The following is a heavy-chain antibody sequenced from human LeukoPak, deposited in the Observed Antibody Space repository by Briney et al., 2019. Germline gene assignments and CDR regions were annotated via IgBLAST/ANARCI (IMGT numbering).Heavy chain of an antibody. CDR3: AREVSAAAGPYYFDY. CDR1: GFSFSNYA. D-gene: IGHD6-13*01. CDR2: ISGSGANT. V-gene: IGHV3-23*01. Sequence: GGSLRLSCAASGFSFSNYAMSWVRQAPGKGLEWVSGISGSGANTYHADSVKDRFTISRDNSKNTLYLQMNSLRAEDTAVYYCAREVSAAAGPYYFDYWGQGTLVTVSS. J-gene: IGHJ4*02.